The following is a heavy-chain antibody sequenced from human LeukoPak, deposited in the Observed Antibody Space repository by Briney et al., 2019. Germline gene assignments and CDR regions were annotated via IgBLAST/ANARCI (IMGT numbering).Heavy chain of an antibody. D-gene: IGHD5-18*01. CDR1: GGSISSGSYY. J-gene: IGHJ4*02. V-gene: IGHV4-61*02. CDR3: AKRGYTYGWFDY. Sequence: PSETLSLTCTVSGGSISSGSYYWSWIRQPAGKGLEWIGRIYTSGSTHYNPSLKSRVTISIDTSKNQFSLKLSSVTAADTAVYYCAKRGYTYGWFDYWGQGPLVTVSS. CDR2: IYTSGST.